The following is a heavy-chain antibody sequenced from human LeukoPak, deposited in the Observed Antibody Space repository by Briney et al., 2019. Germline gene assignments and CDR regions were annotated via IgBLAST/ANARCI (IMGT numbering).Heavy chain of an antibody. J-gene: IGHJ6*03. CDR1: GFTFSSYS. Sequence: GGSLRLSCAASGFTFSSYSMNWVRQAPGKGLEWVSYISSSSSNIDYADSVKGRFTISRDNAKNSLYLQMNSLRAEDTAVYFCARAGRFGESFRDYYYYIDVWGKGPRSPSP. V-gene: IGHV3-48*01. D-gene: IGHD3-10*01. CDR2: ISSSSSNI. CDR3: ARAGRFGESFRDYYYYIDV.